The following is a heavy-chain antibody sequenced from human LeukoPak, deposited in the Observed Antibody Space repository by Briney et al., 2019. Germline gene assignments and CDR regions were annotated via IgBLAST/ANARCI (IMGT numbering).Heavy chain of an antibody. Sequence: PSETLSLTCTVSGGSISSYYWSWIRQPPGKGLEWIGYIYYSGSTNYNPSLKSRVTIPVDTSKNQFSLKLSSVTAADTAVYYCARYGEHGDDIWGQGTMVTVSS. D-gene: IGHD4-17*01. CDR1: GGSISSYY. CDR3: ARYGEHGDDI. V-gene: IGHV4-59*01. CDR2: IYYSGST. J-gene: IGHJ3*02.